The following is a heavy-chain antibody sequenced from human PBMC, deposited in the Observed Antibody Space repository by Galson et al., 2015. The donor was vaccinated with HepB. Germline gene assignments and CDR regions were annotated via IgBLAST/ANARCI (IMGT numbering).Heavy chain of an antibody. Sequence: SVKVSCKASGYTFTSYDINWVRQATGQGLEWMGWMNPNSGNTGYAQKFQGRVTMTRNTSISTAYMELSSLRSQDTAVYYCARRDAYSSSWYNWFDPWGQGTLVTVSS. D-gene: IGHD6-13*01. J-gene: IGHJ5*02. V-gene: IGHV1-8*01. CDR2: MNPNSGNT. CDR3: ARRDAYSSSWYNWFDP. CDR1: GYTFTSYD.